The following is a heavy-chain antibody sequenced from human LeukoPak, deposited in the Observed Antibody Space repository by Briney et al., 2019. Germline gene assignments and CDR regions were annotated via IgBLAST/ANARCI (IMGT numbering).Heavy chain of an antibody. CDR2: ISGSGGST. D-gene: IGHD3-9*01. V-gene: IGHV3-23*01. CDR3: AKDRYYDILTGPYVTRGTYDAFDI. CDR1: GFTFSSYA. J-gene: IGHJ3*02. Sequence: GGSLRLSCAASGFTFSSYAMSWVRQAPGKGLEWVSAISGSGGSTYYADSVKGRFTISRDNSKNTLYLQMNSLRAEDTAVYYCAKDRYYDILTGPYVTRGTYDAFDIWGQGTMVTVSS.